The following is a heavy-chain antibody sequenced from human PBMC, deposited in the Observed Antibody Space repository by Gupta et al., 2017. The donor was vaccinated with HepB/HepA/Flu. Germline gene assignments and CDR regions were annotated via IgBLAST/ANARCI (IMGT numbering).Heavy chain of an antibody. J-gene: IGHJ6*03. CDR2: ISAYNGKT. CDR1: GYTFNHYG. CDR3: GRWGPLYYYMDV. D-gene: IGHD3-16*01. V-gene: IGHV1-18*01. Sequence: QVQLVQSGAEVKNPGASVKLSCQASGYTFNHYGFTWVRQAPGQGLEWVGWISAYNGKTDYARKMQGRVSMTTDPSTTTAYMELRSLRSDDTAVYYCGRWGPLYYYMDVWGKGTTVTVSS.